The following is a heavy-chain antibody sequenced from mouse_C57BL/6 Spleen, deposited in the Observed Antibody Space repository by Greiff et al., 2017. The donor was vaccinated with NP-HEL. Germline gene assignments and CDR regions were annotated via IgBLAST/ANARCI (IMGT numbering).Heavy chain of an antibody. Sequence: EVMLVESGPELVKPGASVKISCKASGYSFTGYYMPWVKQSSEKSLEWIGEINPSTGGTSYNQKFKGKATLTVDKSSSTAYMQLKSLTSEDSAVYYCASITTVVGDYWGQGTTLTVSS. D-gene: IGHD1-1*01. CDR3: ASITTVVGDY. CDR1: GYSFTGYY. J-gene: IGHJ2*01. CDR2: INPSTGGT. V-gene: IGHV1-43*01.